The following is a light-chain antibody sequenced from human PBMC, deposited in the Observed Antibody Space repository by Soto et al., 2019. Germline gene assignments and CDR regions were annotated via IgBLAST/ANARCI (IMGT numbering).Light chain of an antibody. Sequence: DIVMTQSPATLSVAPGERVTFSCRAGQGVSRKLAWYQPKPGQAPRLLISGASTGATGIPARFSGSGSGTEFTLTISSLQSEDCAIYYCQQYHTWPITFGGGTKVDIK. V-gene: IGKV3-15*01. CDR3: QQYHTWPIT. CDR1: QGVSRK. CDR2: GAS. J-gene: IGKJ4*01.